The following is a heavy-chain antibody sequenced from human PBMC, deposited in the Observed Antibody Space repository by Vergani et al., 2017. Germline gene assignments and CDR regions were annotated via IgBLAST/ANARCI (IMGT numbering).Heavy chain of an antibody. CDR3: AREGRGYRAAAGLYYYYGMDV. J-gene: IGHJ6*02. Sequence: QVQLQESGPGLVKPSQTLSLTCTVSGGSISSGDYYWSWIRQPPGKGLEWIGYIYYSGSTYYNPSLKSRVNISVDTSKNQFSLKRSSVTAADTAVYYCAREGRGYRAAAGLYYYYGMDVWGQGTTVTVSS. V-gene: IGHV4-30-4*08. CDR1: GGSISSGDYY. CDR2: IYYSGST. D-gene: IGHD6-13*01.